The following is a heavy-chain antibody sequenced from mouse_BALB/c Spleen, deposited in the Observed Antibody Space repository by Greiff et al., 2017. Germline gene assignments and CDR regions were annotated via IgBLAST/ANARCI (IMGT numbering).Heavy chain of an antibody. Sequence: EVMLVESGGGLVQPKGSLKLSCAASGFTFNTYAMNWVRQAPGKGLEWVARIRSKSNNYATYYADSVKDRFTISRDDSQSMLYLQMNNLKTEDTAMYYCVRHNDGYYVFDYWGQGTTLTVSS. CDR3: VRHNDGYYVFDY. CDR2: IRSKSNNYAT. D-gene: IGHD2-3*01. V-gene: IGHV10-1*02. J-gene: IGHJ2*01. CDR1: GFTFNTYA.